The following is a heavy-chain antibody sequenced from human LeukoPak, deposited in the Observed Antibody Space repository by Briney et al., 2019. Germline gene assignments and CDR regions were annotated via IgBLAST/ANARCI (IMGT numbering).Heavy chain of an antibody. CDR3: AKDDYGDYGGFWFDP. V-gene: IGHV3-30-3*01. D-gene: IGHD4-17*01. J-gene: IGHJ5*02. Sequence: PGGSLRLSCAASGFTFSGYAMHWVRQAPGKGLEWVAVISYDGSNKYYADSVKGRFTISRDNSKNTLYLQMNSLRAEDTAVYYCAKDDYGDYGGFWFDPWGQGTLVTVSS. CDR2: ISYDGSNK. CDR1: GFTFSGYA.